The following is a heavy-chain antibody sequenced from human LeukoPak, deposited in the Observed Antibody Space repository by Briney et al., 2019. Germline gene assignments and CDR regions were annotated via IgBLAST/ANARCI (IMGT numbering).Heavy chain of an antibody. CDR2: IYSGDNT. V-gene: IGHV3-66*02. CDR1: GFTVSNNY. J-gene: IGHJ4*02. Sequence: PGGSLRLSCAASGFTVSNNYMSWVRQAPGKGLEWVSVIYSGDNTYYVESVKGRFTISRDNSKNTLFLQMNRLRAEDTVVYYCAGRRVLDASFDYWGQGTLVTVSS. CDR3: AGRRVLDASFDY. D-gene: IGHD3-16*01.